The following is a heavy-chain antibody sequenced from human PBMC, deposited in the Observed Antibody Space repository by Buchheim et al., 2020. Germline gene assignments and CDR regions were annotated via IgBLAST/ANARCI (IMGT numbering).Heavy chain of an antibody. D-gene: IGHD7-27*01. V-gene: IGHV3-13*04. CDR1: GFTFSSYD. Sequence: EVQLVESGGGLVQPGGSLRLSCTASGFTFSSYDMHWVRHVPGKGLEWVSGTGTTGDTYYPESLRGRFIVSREDGQNSLYLQMNSLTAGDTAVYYCARDSVRGDGMWYFDLWGRG. CDR3: ARDSVRGDGMWYFDL. J-gene: IGHJ2*01. CDR2: TGTTGDT.